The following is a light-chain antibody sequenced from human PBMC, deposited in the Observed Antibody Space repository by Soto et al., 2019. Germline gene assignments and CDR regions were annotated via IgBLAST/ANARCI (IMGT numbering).Light chain of an antibody. Sequence: QPVLTQPPSVSGAPGQRVTISCTGSSSNIGAGYDVHWYQQLPGTAPKLLIYANSNRPSGVPDRFSGSKSGTSASLAITGLQAEDEADYYCQSYDNSLRVFGGGTKVTVL. CDR2: ANS. CDR3: QSYDNSLRV. CDR1: SSNIGAGYD. V-gene: IGLV1-40*01. J-gene: IGLJ2*01.